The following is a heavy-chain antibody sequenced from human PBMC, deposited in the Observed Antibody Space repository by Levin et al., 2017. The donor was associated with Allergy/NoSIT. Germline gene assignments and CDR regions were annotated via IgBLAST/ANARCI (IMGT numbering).Heavy chain of an antibody. Sequence: GESLKISCAASGFTFDDYGMSWVRQAPGKGLEWVSGINWNGGSTGYADSVKGRFTISRDNAKNSLYLQMNSLRAEDTALYYCARDVSGSFSFDYWGQGTLVTVSS. V-gene: IGHV3-20*04. D-gene: IGHD1-26*01. CDR2: INWNGGST. J-gene: IGHJ4*02. CDR1: GFTFDDYG. CDR3: ARDVSGSFSFDY.